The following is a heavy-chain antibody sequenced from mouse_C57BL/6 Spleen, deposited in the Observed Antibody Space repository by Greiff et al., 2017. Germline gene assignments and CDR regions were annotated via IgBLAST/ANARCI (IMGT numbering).Heavy chain of an antibody. J-gene: IGHJ4*01. V-gene: IGHV1-69*01. D-gene: IGHD2-4*01. Sequence: QVQLKQPGAELVMPGASVKLSCKASGYTFTSYWMHWVKQRPGQGLEWIGEIDPSDSYTNYNQKFKGKSTLTVDKSSSTAYMQLSSLTSEDSAVYYCARRGDDYDGAHYYAMDYWGQGTSVTVSS. CDR3: ARRGDDYDGAHYYAMDY. CDR2: IDPSDSYT. CDR1: GYTFTSYW.